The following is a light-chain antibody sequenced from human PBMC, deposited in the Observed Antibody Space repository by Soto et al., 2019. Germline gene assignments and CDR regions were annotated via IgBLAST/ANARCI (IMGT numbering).Light chain of an antibody. V-gene: IGLV2-14*03. CDR1: SSDIGGYNY. CDR2: DVS. J-gene: IGLJ2*01. Sequence: QSALTQPASVSGSPGQSITISCTGTSSDIGGYNYVSWYQQHPGKAPKLIIYDVSNRPSGVSNRFSGSKSGNTASLAISGLQAEDEADYCCSSYTSSKTLVFGGGTQLAVL. CDR3: SSYTSSKTLV.